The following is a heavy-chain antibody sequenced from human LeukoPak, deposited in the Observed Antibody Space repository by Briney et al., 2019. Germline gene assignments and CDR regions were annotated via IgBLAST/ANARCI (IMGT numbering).Heavy chain of an antibody. J-gene: IGHJ4*02. Sequence: SETLSLTCAAYGGSFSGYYWSWIRQPPGKGLEWIGEINHSGSTNYNPSLKSRVTISVDTSKNQFSLKLSSVTAADTAVYYCARGDYYDSSGYYNPPFDYWGQGTLVTVSS. D-gene: IGHD3-22*01. CDR2: INHSGST. V-gene: IGHV4-34*01. CDR1: GGSFSGYY. CDR3: ARGDYYDSSGYYNPPFDY.